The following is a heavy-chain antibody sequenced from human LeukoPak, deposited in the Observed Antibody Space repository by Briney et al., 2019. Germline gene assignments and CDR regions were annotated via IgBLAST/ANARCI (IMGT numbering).Heavy chain of an antibody. V-gene: IGHV3-30-3*01. J-gene: IGHJ4*02. D-gene: IGHD6-13*01. CDR3: ARDQAAGTHFDY. Sequence: RGSLRLSCAASGFTFSSYAMHWVRQAPGKGLEWVAVISYDGSNKYYADSVKGRFTISRDNSKNTLYLQLNSLRAEDTAVYYCARDQAAGTHFDYWGQGTLVTVSS. CDR2: ISYDGSNK. CDR1: GFTFSSYA.